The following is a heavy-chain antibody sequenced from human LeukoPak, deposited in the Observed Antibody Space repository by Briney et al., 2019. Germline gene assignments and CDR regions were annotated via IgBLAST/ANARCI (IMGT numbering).Heavy chain of an antibody. Sequence: GGSLRLSCAASGFTFSSYSMNWVRQAPGKGLEWVSSISSSSSYIYYADSVKGRFTISRDNAKDSLYLQMNSLRAEDTAVYYCARASGGTLNYWGQGTLVTVSS. V-gene: IGHV3-21*01. D-gene: IGHD3-10*01. J-gene: IGHJ4*02. CDR3: ARASGGTLNY. CDR2: ISSSSSYI. CDR1: GFTFSSYS.